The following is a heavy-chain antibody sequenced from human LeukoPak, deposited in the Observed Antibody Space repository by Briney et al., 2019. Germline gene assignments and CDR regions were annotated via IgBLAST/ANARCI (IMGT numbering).Heavy chain of an antibody. Sequence: SETLSLTCTVSGYSISSGYYWGWIRQPPGKGLEWIGSIYHSGSTYYNPSLKSRVTISVDTSKNQFSLKLSSVTAADTAVYYCAREGATVAPLPFDYWGQGTLVTVSS. J-gene: IGHJ4*02. V-gene: IGHV4-38-2*02. CDR2: IYHSGST. CDR3: AREGATVAPLPFDY. D-gene: IGHD4-23*01. CDR1: GYSISSGYY.